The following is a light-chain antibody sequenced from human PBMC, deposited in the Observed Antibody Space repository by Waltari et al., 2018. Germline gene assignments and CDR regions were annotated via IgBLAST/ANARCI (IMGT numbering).Light chain of an antibody. CDR2: RNT. CDR1: NSNIGSNT. J-gene: IGLJ3*02. CDR3: AAWDDSLRAWV. Sequence: QSVLIQPPSASETPGQRVTISCSGSNSNIGSNTVRWYQHLPGTAPELLIYRNTQRPSGVPDRFSGSKSDTSASLAISGLRSEDEADYYCAAWDDSLRAWVFGGGTKLTVL. V-gene: IGLV1-47*01.